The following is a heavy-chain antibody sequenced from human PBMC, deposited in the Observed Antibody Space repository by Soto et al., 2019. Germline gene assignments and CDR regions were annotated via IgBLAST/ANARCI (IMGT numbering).Heavy chain of an antibody. D-gene: IGHD3-9*01. V-gene: IGHV3-30-3*01. CDR1: GFNFSGYA. CDR2: ISYDGNTQ. J-gene: IGHJ4*02. Sequence: QVQLVESGGGVVQPGGSLRLSCAASGFNFSGYAMHWVRQAPGKGLEWVAVISYDGNTQYYADSVKGRFTVSRDNSNNILYVEMNNLRDEDTAMYYCAKETNAYEINLWGQGTLVTVSP. CDR3: AKETNAYEINL.